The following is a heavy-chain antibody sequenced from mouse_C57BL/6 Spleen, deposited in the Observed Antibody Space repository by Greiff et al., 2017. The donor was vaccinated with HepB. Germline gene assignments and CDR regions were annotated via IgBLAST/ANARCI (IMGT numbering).Heavy chain of an antibody. D-gene: IGHD1-1*01. Sequence: VQLQQSGPELVKPGASVKMSCKASGYTFTDYNMHWVKQSHGKSLEWIGYINPNNGGTSYNQKFKGKATLTVNKSSSTAYMELRSLTSEDSAVYYCARTYGSSYSYWYFDVWGTGTTVTVSS. J-gene: IGHJ1*03. V-gene: IGHV1-22*01. CDR3: ARTYGSSYSYWYFDV. CDR1: GYTFTDYN. CDR2: INPNNGGT.